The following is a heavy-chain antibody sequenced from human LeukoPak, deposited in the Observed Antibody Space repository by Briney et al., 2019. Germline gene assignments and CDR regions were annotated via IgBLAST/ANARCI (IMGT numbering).Heavy chain of an antibody. D-gene: IGHD1-1*01. J-gene: IGHJ4*02. CDR3: ARSGNYDC. V-gene: IGHV3-15*01. CDR2: IQSKTEGWTT. CDR1: GFTFSMAW. Sequence: PGGSLRLSCAASGFTFSMAWMSWVRQTPGKGLEWVGRIQSKTEGWTTDYADSVKGRFTISRDNAKNSLYLQMNSLRDEDTALYYCARSGNYDCWGQGTLVTVSS.